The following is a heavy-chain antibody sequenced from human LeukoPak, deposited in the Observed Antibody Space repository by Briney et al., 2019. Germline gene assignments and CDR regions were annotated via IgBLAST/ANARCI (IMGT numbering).Heavy chain of an antibody. D-gene: IGHD4-23*01. CDR1: GFTFDDYA. CDR3: AKGDYGDNSGFFDY. V-gene: IGHV3-9*01. J-gene: IGHJ4*02. Sequence: GGSLRLSCAASGFTFDDYAMHWVRQAPGKGLDWVSGISWNGGSIGYADSVKGRFTISRDNAKNSLYLQMNSLRAEDTALYYCAKGDYGDNSGFFDYWGQGTLVTVSS. CDR2: ISWNGGSI.